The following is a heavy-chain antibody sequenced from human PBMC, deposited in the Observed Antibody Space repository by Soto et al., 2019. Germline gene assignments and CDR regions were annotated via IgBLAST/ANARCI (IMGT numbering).Heavy chain of an antibody. CDR2: ISAYNGNT. J-gene: IGHJ5*02. Sequence: QVQLVQSGAEVKKPGASVKVSCKASGYTFTSYGISWVRQAPGQGLEWMGWISAYNGNTNYAQKLQGRVTMTTDTSTSTAYMELRSRRSDDTAVYYCARTGSSWYSGGVGWFDPWGQGTLVTVSS. CDR1: GYTFTSYG. D-gene: IGHD6-13*01. CDR3: ARTGSSWYSGGVGWFDP. V-gene: IGHV1-18*01.